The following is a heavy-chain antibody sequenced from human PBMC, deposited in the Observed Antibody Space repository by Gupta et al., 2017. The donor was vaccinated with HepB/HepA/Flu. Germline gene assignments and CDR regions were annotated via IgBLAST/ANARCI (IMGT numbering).Heavy chain of an antibody. CDR1: GCRVSSFW. D-gene: IGHD2-2*01. J-gene: IGHJ4*02. CDR3: ARDIVPAGLFFDF. Sequence: EVQLVESGGSLAQPGGSLRLSCEASGCRVSSFWKNWVRQAPGKGLEWVASINQDGSERYYVDSVKGRFTISRDNAQNSLYLQMNSLRGEDTALYFCARDIVPAGLFFDFWGQGTLVTVSS. V-gene: IGHV3-7*01. CDR2: INQDGSER.